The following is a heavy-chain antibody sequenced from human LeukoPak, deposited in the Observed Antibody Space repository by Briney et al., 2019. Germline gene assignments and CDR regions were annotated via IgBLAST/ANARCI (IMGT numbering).Heavy chain of an antibody. D-gene: IGHD5-18*01. V-gene: IGHV3-43*02. CDR1: GFTFDDYA. CDR3: ARVRSAHGYCYGSDY. J-gene: IGHJ4*02. Sequence: GGSLRLSCAASGFTFDDYAMHWVRQAPGKGLEWVSLISGDGGSTYYADSVKGRFTISRDNAKDSLSLQMNSLRDEDTAVYYCARVRSAHGYCYGSDYWGQGTLVTVSS. CDR2: ISGDGGST.